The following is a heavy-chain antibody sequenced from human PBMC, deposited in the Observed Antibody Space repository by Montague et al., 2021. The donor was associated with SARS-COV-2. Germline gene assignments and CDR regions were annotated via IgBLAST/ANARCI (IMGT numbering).Heavy chain of an antibody. CDR1: GGSISSYY. V-gene: IGHV4-59*01. D-gene: IGHD6-13*01. J-gene: IGHJ4*02. CDR3: ARGTAAGTKFDY. Sequence: SETLSLTCTVSGGSISSYYWSWIRQPPGKGLEWIGYIYYSGSTNYNPSLKSRVTISVDTSKNQFALKLSSVTAADTAVYYCARGTAAGTKFDYWGQGTLVTVSS. CDR2: IYYSGST.